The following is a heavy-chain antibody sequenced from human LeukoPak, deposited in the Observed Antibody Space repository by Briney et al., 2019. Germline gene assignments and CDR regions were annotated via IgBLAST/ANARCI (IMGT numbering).Heavy chain of an antibody. CDR2: IYYSGDT. J-gene: IGHJ6*02. D-gene: IGHD3-10*01. V-gene: IGHV4-59*01. Sequence: SETLSLTCTVSGGSMSYYYWSWIRQPPGEGLEWIGYIYYSGDTNYSPSLKSRITLSVDTSKNQFSLKLSSVTAADTAVYYCARAMVRGHYGMDVWGQGTTVTVSS. CDR3: ARAMVRGHYGMDV. CDR1: GGSMSYYY.